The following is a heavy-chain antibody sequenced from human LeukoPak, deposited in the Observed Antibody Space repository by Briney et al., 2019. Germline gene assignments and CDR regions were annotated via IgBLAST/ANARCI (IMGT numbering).Heavy chain of an antibody. D-gene: IGHD3-22*01. CDR2: INGDGSST. V-gene: IGHV3-74*01. CDR3: ARKEVAYYDNV. CDR1: GFTFSSYW. J-gene: IGHJ4*02. Sequence: PGGSLRLSCAASGFTFSSYWMYWVRQAPGKGLVWVSRINGDGSSTNYADSVKGRFTISRDNSKNTLYLQMNSLRVEDTAVYYCARKEVAYYDNVWGQGTLVTVSS.